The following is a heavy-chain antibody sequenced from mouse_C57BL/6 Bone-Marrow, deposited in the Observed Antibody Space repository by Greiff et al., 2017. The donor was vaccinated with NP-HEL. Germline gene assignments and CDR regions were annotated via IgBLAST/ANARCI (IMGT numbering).Heavy chain of an antibody. CDR2: IYPRSGNT. Sequence: QVQLQQSGAELARPGASVKLSCKASGYTFTSYGISWVKQRTGQGLEWIGEIYPRSGNTYYNEKFKGKATLTADKSSSTAYMELRSLTSEDSAVYFCFQLDFLAYWGQGTLVTVSA. J-gene: IGHJ3*01. CDR3: FQLDFLAY. D-gene: IGHD4-1*02. V-gene: IGHV1-81*01. CDR1: GYTFTSYG.